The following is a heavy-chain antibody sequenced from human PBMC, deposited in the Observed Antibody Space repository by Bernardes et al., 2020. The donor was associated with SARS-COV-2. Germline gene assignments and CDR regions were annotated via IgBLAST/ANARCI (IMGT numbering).Heavy chain of an antibody. D-gene: IGHD6-13*01. J-gene: IGHJ6*02. Sequence: GGSLRLSCAASGFTFSSYSMNWVRQAPGKGLEWVSYISSSSSTIYYADSVKGRFTISRDNAKNSLYLQMNSLRAEDTAVYYCASIAAAGPLYYYYGMDVWGQGTKVTVS. CDR1: GFTFSSYS. V-gene: IGHV3-48*01. CDR3: ASIAAAGPLYYYYGMDV. CDR2: ISSSSSTI.